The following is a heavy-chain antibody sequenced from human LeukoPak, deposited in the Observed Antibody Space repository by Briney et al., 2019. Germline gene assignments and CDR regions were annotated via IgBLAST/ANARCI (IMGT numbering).Heavy chain of an antibody. D-gene: IGHD6-19*01. CDR3: ARDYNPGIAVYPDY. Sequence: PGGSLRLSCAASGFTFSSYAMHWVRQAPGKGLEWVAVISYDGSNKYYADSVKGRFTISRDNSKNTLYLQMNSLRAEDTAVYYCARDYNPGIAVYPDYWGQGTLVTVSS. J-gene: IGHJ4*02. CDR2: ISYDGSNK. CDR1: GFTFSSYA. V-gene: IGHV3-30*01.